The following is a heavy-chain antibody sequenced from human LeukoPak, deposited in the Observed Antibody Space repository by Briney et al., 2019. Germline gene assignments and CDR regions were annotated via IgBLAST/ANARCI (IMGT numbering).Heavy chain of an antibody. CDR1: GFTFSNHG. J-gene: IGHJ4*02. V-gene: IGHV3-33*01. CDR2: IWYDGSKK. CDR3: ARDRAARYFDY. Sequence: GGSLRLSCAASGFTFSNHGMHWVRQAPGKGLEWVAVIWYDGSKKYYADAVKGRLTISRDSSKNMLYLDMNSLRAEDTAVYYCARDRAARYFDYWGQGTLVTVSS.